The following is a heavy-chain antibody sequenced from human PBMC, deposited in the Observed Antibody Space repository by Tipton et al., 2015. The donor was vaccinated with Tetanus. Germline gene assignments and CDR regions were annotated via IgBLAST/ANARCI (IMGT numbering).Heavy chain of an antibody. D-gene: IGHD2-8*01. V-gene: IGHV5-51*01. CDR2: IYPGDSDT. Sequence: QLVQSGGEVKKPGESLKISCKGSGYIFNNYWIGWVRQKPGKGLEWMGIIYPGDSDTRYSPSFQGQVTISVDKSINTAYLQWSSLKASGTSMFYCARAHCTDGVCNFDFCGQGALVTVAS. CDR3: ARAHCTDGVCNFDF. CDR1: GYIFNNYW. J-gene: IGHJ4*02.